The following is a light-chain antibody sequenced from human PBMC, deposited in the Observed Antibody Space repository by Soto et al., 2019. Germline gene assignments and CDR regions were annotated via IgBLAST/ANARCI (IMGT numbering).Light chain of an antibody. V-gene: IGKV3-11*01. Sequence: EIVLTQSPATLSLSPGEGATLSCRASQSVITDLAWYQHKPGQAPRLLIYDAYNRATGIPPRFSGSGSGTDFTLTISSLEPEDSAVYYCQQRHMWPITFGQGTRLEIK. CDR1: QSVITD. J-gene: IGKJ5*01. CDR3: QQRHMWPIT. CDR2: DAY.